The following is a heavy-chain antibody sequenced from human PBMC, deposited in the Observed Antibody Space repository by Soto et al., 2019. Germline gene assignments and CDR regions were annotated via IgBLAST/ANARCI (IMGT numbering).Heavy chain of an antibody. CDR3: ARDPRGEGFAY. Sequence: SETLSLTCTVSGGSISSGGYYWSWIRQHPGKGLEWIGYIYYSGSTYYNPSLKSRVTISVDTSKNQFSLKLSSVTAADTAVYYCARDPRGEGFAYWGQGTLVTVSS. J-gene: IGHJ4*02. CDR1: GGSISSGGYY. CDR2: IYYSGST. V-gene: IGHV4-31*03. D-gene: IGHD2-21*01.